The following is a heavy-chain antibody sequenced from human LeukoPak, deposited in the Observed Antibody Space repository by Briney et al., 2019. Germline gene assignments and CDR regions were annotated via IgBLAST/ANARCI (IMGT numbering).Heavy chain of an antibody. CDR2: IYSGGST. V-gene: IGHV3-53*04. CDR1: GFTVSSNY. CDR3: ARDSNLGYYYGMDV. Sequence: PGGSLRLSCAASGFTVSSNYMSWVRQAPGEGLEWVSVIYSGGSTYYADSVKGRLTISRHNSKNTLYLQMNSLRAEDTAVYYCARDSNLGYYYGMDVWGQGTTVTVSS. J-gene: IGHJ6*02.